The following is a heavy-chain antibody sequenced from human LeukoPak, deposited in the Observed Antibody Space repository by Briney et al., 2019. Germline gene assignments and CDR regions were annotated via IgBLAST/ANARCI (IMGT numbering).Heavy chain of an antibody. CDR1: GFTFSNAW. CDR2: IKSKTDGGTT. J-gene: IGHJ4*02. D-gene: IGHD3-9*01. CDR3: ATDFYYDILTGHPYFFDY. V-gene: IGHV3-15*01. Sequence: GGSLRLSCAASGFTFSNAWMSWVRQAPGKGLEWVGRIKSKTDGGTTDYAAPVKGRFTISRDDSKNTLYLQMNSLKTEDTAVYYCATDFYYDILTGHPYFFDYWGQGTLVTVSS.